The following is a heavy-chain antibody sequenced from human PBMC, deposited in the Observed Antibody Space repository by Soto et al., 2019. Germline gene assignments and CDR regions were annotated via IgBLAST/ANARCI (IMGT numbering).Heavy chain of an antibody. V-gene: IGHV3-23*01. D-gene: IGHD5-12*01. J-gene: IGHJ6*02. CDR1: GFTFSSYA. CDR2: ISGSGGST. Sequence: GGSLRLSCAASGFTFSSYAMSWVRQAPGKGLEWVSAISGSGGSTYYADSVKGRFTIPRDNSKNTLLLQMNSRKAEYTAVSSLAKDSQFGISGYPHFYYYGMDVWGQGTTVTVSS. CDR3: AKDSQFGISGYPHFYYYGMDV.